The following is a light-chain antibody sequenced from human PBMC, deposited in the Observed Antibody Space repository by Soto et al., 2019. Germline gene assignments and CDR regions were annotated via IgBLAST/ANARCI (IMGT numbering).Light chain of an antibody. V-gene: IGKV3-20*01. CDR2: GAS. CDR1: QSVSCNS. Sequence: EIVLTQSPGTLSLSPGDGATLSCRASQSVSCNSLAWYQQKPGQAPRLLIYGASTRATGIPDKFSGSGSGTDFTLTISRLEPEDFAVYYCQQYGSSPYTFGQGTKLEIK. CDR3: QQYGSSPYT. J-gene: IGKJ2*01.